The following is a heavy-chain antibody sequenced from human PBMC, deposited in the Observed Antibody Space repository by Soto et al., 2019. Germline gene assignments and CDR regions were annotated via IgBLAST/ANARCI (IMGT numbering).Heavy chain of an antibody. CDR2: ISYDGSNK. V-gene: IGHV3-30-3*01. J-gene: IGHJ4*02. D-gene: IGHD6-13*01. CDR3: ARDRWHSSRGYFDY. CDR1: GFTFSSYA. Sequence: QVQLVESGGGVVQPGRSLRLSCAASGFTFSSYAMHWVRQAPGKGLEWVAVISYDGSNKYYADSVKGRFTISRDNSKNTLYLQMNSLRAEDTAVYYCARDRWHSSRGYFDYWGQGTLVTVSS.